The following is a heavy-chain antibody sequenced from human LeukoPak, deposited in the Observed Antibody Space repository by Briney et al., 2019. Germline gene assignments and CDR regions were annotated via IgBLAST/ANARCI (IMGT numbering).Heavy chain of an antibody. CDR2: IYSSGST. CDR3: ARVGYYRSGSYSVEYFDY. J-gene: IGHJ4*02. D-gene: IGHD3-10*01. V-gene: IGHV4-30-4*01. CDR1: GGSITSGDYY. Sequence: SETLSLTCTVSGGSITSGDYYWSWIRQPPGKGLEWIGYIYSSGSTFYNPSLKSRVTISVDTSKNQFSLKLTSVTAADTAVYYCARVGYYRSGSYSVEYFDYWGQGTLVTVSS.